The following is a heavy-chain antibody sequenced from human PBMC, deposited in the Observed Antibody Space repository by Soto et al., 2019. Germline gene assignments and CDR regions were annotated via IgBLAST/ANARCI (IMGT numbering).Heavy chain of an antibody. V-gene: IGHV3-30*02. CDR3: VKDQLNYYYYGMAV. J-gene: IGHJ6*02. Sequence: AGGSLRLSCAASGFTFRSYGMHWVRQAPGKGLEWVASIIYDGSNKYYAVSVKGRFSISRDNSKDTLYLQMDSLRAEDTAVYYCVKDQLNYYYYGMAVWGQGTAATVSS. CDR2: IIYDGSNK. CDR1: GFTFRSYG.